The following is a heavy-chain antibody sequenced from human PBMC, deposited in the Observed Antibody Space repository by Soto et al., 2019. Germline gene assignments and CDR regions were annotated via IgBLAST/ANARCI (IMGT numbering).Heavy chain of an antibody. D-gene: IGHD4-17*01. CDR3: VRQGIDYLHGLVDV. CDR2: VSYTGDT. CDR1: SGPDRSHN. Sequence: QVQLQQSGPRLVKPSETLSLTCTVSSGPDRSHNWGWIRQPPGRGLEWIGYVSYTGDTAYNPSLRGRVTISADSSTNDISLTLNSVTAADPAVYYCVRQGIDYLHGLVDVWGQGTTVSVSS. J-gene: IGHJ6*02. V-gene: IGHV4-59*08.